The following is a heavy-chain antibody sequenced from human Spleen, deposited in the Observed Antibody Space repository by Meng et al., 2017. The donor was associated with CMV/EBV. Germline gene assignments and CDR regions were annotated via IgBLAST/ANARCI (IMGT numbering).Heavy chain of an antibody. Sequence: AFGSSAIRWVRQVPGQGLEWMGEIIPVFGIVNYAPKFQGRVSITADKSTVTAYMDLSSLTSEDTAVYYCATGPWGYCNGGTCYYFEYWGQGTLVTVSS. CDR3: ATGPWGYCNGGTCYYFEY. V-gene: IGHV1-69*17. J-gene: IGHJ4*02. CDR1: AFGSSA. CDR2: IIPVFGIV. D-gene: IGHD2-15*01.